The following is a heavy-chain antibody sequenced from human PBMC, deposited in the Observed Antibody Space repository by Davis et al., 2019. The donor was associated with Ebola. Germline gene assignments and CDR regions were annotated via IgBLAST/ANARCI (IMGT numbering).Heavy chain of an antibody. CDR1: GYTFTNYY. Sequence: ASVKVSCKTSGYTFTNYYVHWVRQAPGQGLEWVGFINPGGRSTAYSQKFQGRVTVTRDTSTSTVYMELSSLGYEDTAVYYCARDKKYRDDSGPTGGWGQGTLVTVSS. CDR3: ARDKKYRDDSGPTGG. D-gene: IGHD3-22*01. CDR2: INPGGRST. V-gene: IGHV1-46*01. J-gene: IGHJ4*02.